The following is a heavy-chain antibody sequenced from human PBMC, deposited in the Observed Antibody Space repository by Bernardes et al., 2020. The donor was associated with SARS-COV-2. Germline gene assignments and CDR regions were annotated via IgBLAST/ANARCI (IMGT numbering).Heavy chain of an antibody. Sequence: VGSLSLSCAASGFTFSSYAMSWVRQAPGKGLEWVSGISGSGGSTYYADSVKGRFTISRDNSKNTLYLQMNSLRTEDTAVYYCVKGYYYDGSGYYWDYWGQGTLVTVSS. J-gene: IGHJ4*02. D-gene: IGHD3-22*01. CDR1: GFTFSSYA. CDR2: ISGSGGST. V-gene: IGHV3-23*01. CDR3: VKGYYYDGSGYYWDY.